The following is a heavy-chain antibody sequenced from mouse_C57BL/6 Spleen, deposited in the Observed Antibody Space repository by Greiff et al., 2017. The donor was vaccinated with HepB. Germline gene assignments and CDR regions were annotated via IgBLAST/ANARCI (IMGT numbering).Heavy chain of an antibody. CDR3: ARDYYGSSLAH. V-gene: IGHV1-64*01. D-gene: IGHD1-1*01. J-gene: IGHJ3*01. CDR2: IHPNSGST. CDR1: GYTFTSYW. Sequence: QVQLQQPGAELVKPGASVKLSCKASGYTFTSYWMHWVKQRPGQGLEWIGMIHPNSGSTNYNEKFKSKATLTVDKSSSTAYMQLSSLTSEDSAVYYCARDYYGSSLAHWGQGTLVTVSA.